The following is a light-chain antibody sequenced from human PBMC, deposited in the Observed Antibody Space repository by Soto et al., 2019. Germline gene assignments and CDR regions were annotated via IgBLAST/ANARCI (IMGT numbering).Light chain of an antibody. J-gene: IGLJ1*01. CDR2: DVS. Sequence: QSALTQPASVSGSPGQSITISCTGTSSDVGGYNYVSWYQQHPGKAPKLMIYDVSNRPSGVSNRFSGSKSGNTASLTISGLQAEDEADYYCSSYTSSSTLDYVFGTGPMLTVL. V-gene: IGLV2-14*01. CDR3: SSYTSSSTLDYV. CDR1: SSDVGGYNY.